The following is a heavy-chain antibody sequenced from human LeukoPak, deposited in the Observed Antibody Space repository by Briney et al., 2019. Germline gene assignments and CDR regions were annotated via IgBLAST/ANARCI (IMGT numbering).Heavy chain of an antibody. J-gene: IGHJ4*02. D-gene: IGHD2-2*02. CDR2: ISRSSDYI. CDR3: ARGLGYCTTNSCYNEH. CDR1: GFTFSSYS. Sequence: PGGSLRLSCAASGFTFSSYSMNWVRQAPGKGLEWVSSISRSSDYIYYADSVKGRFTISRDNAKNSLYLQMNSLRVEDTAVYYCARGLGYCTTNSCYNEHWGQGTQVTVSS. V-gene: IGHV3-21*01.